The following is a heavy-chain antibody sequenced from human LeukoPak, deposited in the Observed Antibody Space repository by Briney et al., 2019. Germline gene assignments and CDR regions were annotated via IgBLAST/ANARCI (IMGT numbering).Heavy chain of an antibody. Sequence: SETLSLTCTVSVGSISSYHWIWIRQPPGKGLEWIGYIQYRGSTNYNPSLKSRVTTSVETSKKQFSMKLRSVTAADTAVYYCARSVSWGLLVRDDAFDIWGQGTMVTVSS. J-gene: IGHJ3*02. D-gene: IGHD2-21*01. CDR1: VGSISSYH. CDR3: ARSVSWGLLVRDDAFDI. V-gene: IGHV4-59*08. CDR2: IQYRGST.